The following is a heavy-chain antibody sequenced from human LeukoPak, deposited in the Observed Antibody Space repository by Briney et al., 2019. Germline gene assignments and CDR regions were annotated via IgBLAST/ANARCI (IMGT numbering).Heavy chain of an antibody. J-gene: IGHJ3*02. V-gene: IGHV4-61*02. CDR2: IYTTGST. CDR1: GVSISSGSYY. Sequence: PSETLSLTCTVSGVSISSGSYYWTWIRQPAGKGLEWIGRIYTTGSTNYNPPLKSRVTISVDTSKNQFPLKLSSVTAADTAVYYCARGPDDAFDIWGQGTMVTVSS. CDR3: ARGPDDAFDI.